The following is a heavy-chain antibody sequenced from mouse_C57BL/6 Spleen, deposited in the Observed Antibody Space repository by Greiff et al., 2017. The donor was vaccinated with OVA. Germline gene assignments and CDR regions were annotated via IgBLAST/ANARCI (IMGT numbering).Heavy chain of an antibody. CDR3: ARWGYGGSPFDY. CDR2: INPYNGDT. V-gene: IGHV1-20*01. J-gene: IGHJ2*01. D-gene: IGHD1-1*01. Sequence: VQLQQSGPELVKPGDSVKISCKASGYSFTGYFMNWVMQSHGKSLEWIGRINPYNGDTFYNQKFKGKATLTVDKSSSTAHMELRSLTSEDSAVYYCARWGYGGSPFDYWGQGTTLTVSS. CDR1: GYSFTGYF.